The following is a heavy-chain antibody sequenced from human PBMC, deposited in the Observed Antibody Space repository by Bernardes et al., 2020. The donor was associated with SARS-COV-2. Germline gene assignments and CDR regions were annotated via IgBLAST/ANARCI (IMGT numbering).Heavy chain of an antibody. CDR1: GFTFSSYA. CDR2: ISGSGGST. D-gene: IGHD4-17*01. CDR3: ARSEYYGYWPHYYGMDV. J-gene: IGHJ6*01. Sequence: GGSLRLSCAASGFTFSSYAMSWVRQAPGKGLEWVSAISGSGGSTYYADSVKGRFTISRENAKNSLYLQMNSLRAGDTAVYYCARSEYYGYWPHYYGMDVWGQGNTVTVSP. V-gene: IGHV3-23*01.